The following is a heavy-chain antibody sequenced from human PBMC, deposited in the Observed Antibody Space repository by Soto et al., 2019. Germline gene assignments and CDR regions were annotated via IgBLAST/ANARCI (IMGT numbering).Heavy chain of an antibody. J-gene: IGHJ4*02. V-gene: IGHV3-23*01. CDR1: GFTFNSYA. D-gene: IGHD3-9*01. CDR3: ATSGGHLTGYYPAY. CDR2: ISGGGGGA. Sequence: PGGSLRLSCTASGFTFNSYAMNWVRQAPGKGLEWVSGISGGGGGAYYADSVQGRFIISRDNSKNTLYLQMNSLRAEDTAVYYCATSGGHLTGYYPAYWGQGTLVTVSS.